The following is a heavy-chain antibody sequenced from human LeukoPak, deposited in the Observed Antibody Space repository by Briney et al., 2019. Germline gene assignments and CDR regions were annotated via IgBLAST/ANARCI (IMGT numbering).Heavy chain of an antibody. Sequence: GGSLRLSCEASGFTFRHSWLSWIRQTPGKGLEWVANIHPDSSDKFYVDSMEGRFTISRDNTKNSLYLQIDNARLDDTGLYYCTRLPREPAGDYWGKGVPFIVSS. CDR2: IHPDSSDK. CDR3: TRLPREPAGDY. J-gene: IGHJ4*02. V-gene: IGHV3-7*03. D-gene: IGHD1-14*01. CDR1: GFTFRHSW.